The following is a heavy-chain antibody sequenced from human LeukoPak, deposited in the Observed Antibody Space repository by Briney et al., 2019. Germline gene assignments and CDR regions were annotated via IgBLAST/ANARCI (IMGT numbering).Heavy chain of an antibody. D-gene: IGHD3-22*01. Sequence: PSETLSLTCTVSGGSISSYYWSWIRQPPGKGLEWIGYIYYSGSTNYNPSLKSRVTISVDTSKNQFSLKLSSVTAADTAVYYCARLYSWADYYDSSGYYAPDYWGQGTLVTVSS. V-gene: IGHV4-59*08. CDR3: ARLYSWADYYDSSGYYAPDY. CDR2: IYYSGST. J-gene: IGHJ4*02. CDR1: GGSISSYY.